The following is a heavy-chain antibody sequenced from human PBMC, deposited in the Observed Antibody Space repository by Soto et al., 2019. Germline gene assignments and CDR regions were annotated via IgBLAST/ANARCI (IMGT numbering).Heavy chain of an antibody. CDR3: ARDSAAGTGDYDY. J-gene: IGHJ4*02. D-gene: IGHD6-13*01. V-gene: IGHV4-59*01. CDR1: GGSMSRYY. CDR2: IYYSGST. Sequence: QVHLQESGPGLVKPSETLSLTCTVSGGSMSRYYWSWIRQPPGKGLEWIGYIYYSGSTNYNPSPKSRVTISVDTSKNQFSLKLTSVTAADTAVYYCARDSAAGTGDYDYWGQGTLVTVSS.